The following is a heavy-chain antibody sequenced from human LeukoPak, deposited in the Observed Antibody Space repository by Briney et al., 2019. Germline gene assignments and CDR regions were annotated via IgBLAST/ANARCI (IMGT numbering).Heavy chain of an antibody. CDR3: ASSAVARDAFDI. D-gene: IGHD6-19*01. CDR1: GYSISSGYY. J-gene: IGHJ3*02. Sequence: SETLSLTCTVSGYSISSGYYWGCIRQPPGKGLEWIGSIYHSGSTYYNPSLKSRVTISVDTSKNQFSQKLSSVTAADTAVYYCASSAVARDAFDIWGQGTMVTVSS. CDR2: IYHSGST. V-gene: IGHV4-38-2*02.